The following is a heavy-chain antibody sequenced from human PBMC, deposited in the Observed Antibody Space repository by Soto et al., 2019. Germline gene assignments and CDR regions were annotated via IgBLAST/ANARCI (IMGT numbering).Heavy chain of an antibody. Sequence: QVQLVQSGAEVKKPGASVKVSCKASGYTVTSYGISWVRQAPGQGLEWMGWISAYNGNTNYAQKLQGRVTMTTDTSTSTAYMELRSLRSDDKAVYYCASSPGLTLSEYYYYGMDVWGQGTTVTVSS. CDR2: ISAYNGNT. CDR3: ASSPGLTLSEYYYYGMDV. D-gene: IGHD3-10*01. J-gene: IGHJ6*02. V-gene: IGHV1-18*01. CDR1: GYTVTSYG.